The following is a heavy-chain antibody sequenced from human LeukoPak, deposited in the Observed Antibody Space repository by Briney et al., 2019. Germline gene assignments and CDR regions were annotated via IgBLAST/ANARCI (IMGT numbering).Heavy chain of an antibody. CDR1: GYSISSGYQ. CDR2: IFHSGSA. Sequence: PSETLSLTCCVSGYSISSGYQWAWIRQSPGRGLEWIGSIFHSGSAHYNPSLKSRVTISVDTSRNQFSLKLNSVSATDTAVYYCARDPRWLTPDCTSQSCYENYFDPWGQGTLVTVSS. D-gene: IGHD2-15*01. J-gene: IGHJ5*02. V-gene: IGHV4-38-2*02. CDR3: ARDPRWLTPDCTSQSCYENYFDP.